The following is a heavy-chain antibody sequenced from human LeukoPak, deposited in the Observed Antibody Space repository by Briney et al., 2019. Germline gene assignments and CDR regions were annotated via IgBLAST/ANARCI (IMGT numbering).Heavy chain of an antibody. CDR1: GFTFSSYS. V-gene: IGHV3-21*01. D-gene: IGHD5-24*01. CDR3: ARQSLTIESHFDS. CDR2: ISSSSYI. Sequence: GGSLRPSCAASGFTFSSYSMNWVRQAPGKGLEWVSSISSSSYIYYADSVKGRFTISRDSARNSLYLHINSLRAEDTAIYYCARQSLTIESHFDSWGQGTLVTVSS. J-gene: IGHJ4*02.